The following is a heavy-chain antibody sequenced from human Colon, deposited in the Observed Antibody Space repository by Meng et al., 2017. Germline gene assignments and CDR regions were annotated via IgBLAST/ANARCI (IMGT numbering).Heavy chain of an antibody. D-gene: IGHD3-10*01. Sequence: QGQFQQSGPGPVNASQTLSLPCVISGVSVSSIRALWHWVRQSPSRGLEWLGQTYYRSEWQNHYGVSVKSRITITADTSRNQFSLNLNSVTPEDTAVYYCTTWYGEYWGQGTLVTVSS. CDR2: TYYRSEWQN. CDR1: GVSVSSIRAL. CDR3: TTWYGEY. V-gene: IGHV6-1*01. J-gene: IGHJ4*02.